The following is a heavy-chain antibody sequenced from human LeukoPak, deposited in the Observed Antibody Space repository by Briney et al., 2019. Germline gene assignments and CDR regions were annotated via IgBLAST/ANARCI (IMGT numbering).Heavy chain of an antibody. CDR3: AKDALDLYGGYVSRFDY. Sequence: PGGSLRLSCAASGFTFSSYSMNWVRQAPGKGLEWVSSINSNSRYKYYAESVKGRFTISRDNSKNTLSLQMNSLRAEDTAVYYCAKDALDLYGGYVSRFDYWGQGILVTVSS. D-gene: IGHD4-17*01. CDR1: GFTFSSYS. J-gene: IGHJ4*02. CDR2: INSNSRYK. V-gene: IGHV3-21*04.